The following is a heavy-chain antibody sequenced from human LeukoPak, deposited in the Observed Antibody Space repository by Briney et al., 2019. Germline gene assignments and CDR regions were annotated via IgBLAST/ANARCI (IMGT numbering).Heavy chain of an antibody. CDR3: AREVQYYDFWSGLGGPYYYYYYMDV. D-gene: IGHD3-3*01. V-gene: IGHV3-21*04. CDR1: GFTFSGYT. J-gene: IGHJ6*03. CDR2: ISSNSSYI. Sequence: GGSLRLSCAASGFTFSGYTMNWVRQAPGKGLEWVSSISSNSSYIYYADSVKGRFTISRDNGKNSLYLQMNSLRAEDTALYYCAREVQYYDFWSGLGGPYYYYYYMDVWGKGTTVTVSS.